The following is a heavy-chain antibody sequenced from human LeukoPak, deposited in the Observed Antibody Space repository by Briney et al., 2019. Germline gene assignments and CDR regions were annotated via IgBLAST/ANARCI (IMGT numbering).Heavy chain of an antibody. Sequence: GASVKVSCKASGYTFTSYGISWVRQAPGQGLEWMGWISVYNGNTKYVQKFQGRVTMTTDTSTRTAYMELSRLRSDDTAVYYCAREPGPRPFDYWGQGTLVTVSS. CDR1: GYTFTSYG. CDR3: AREPGPRPFDY. V-gene: IGHV1-18*01. CDR2: ISVYNGNT. J-gene: IGHJ4*02.